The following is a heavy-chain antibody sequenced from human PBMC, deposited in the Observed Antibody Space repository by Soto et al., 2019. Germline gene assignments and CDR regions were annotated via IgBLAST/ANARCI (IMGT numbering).Heavy chain of an antibody. J-gene: IGHJ5*02. V-gene: IGHV4-61*08. CDR1: GGSISSGGYS. D-gene: IGHD1-26*01. Sequence: PSETLSLTCAVSGGSISSGGYSWSWIRQPPGKGLEWIGYIYYSGSTNYNPSLKSRVTISVDTSKNQFSLKLSSVTAADTAVYYCARKRGATTEPWFDPWGQGTLVTVSS. CDR3: ARKRGATTEPWFDP. CDR2: IYYSGST.